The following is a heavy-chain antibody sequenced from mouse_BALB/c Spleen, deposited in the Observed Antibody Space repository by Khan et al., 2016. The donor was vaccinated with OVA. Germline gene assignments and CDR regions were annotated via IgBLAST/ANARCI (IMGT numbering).Heavy chain of an antibody. CDR2: ISYSGST. Sequence: EVQLVESGPGLVKPSQSLSLTCTVTGYSITSDYAWNWIRQFPGNKLEWMGYISYSGSTNSNPSLKSRISITRDTSKNQFFLQLNSVTTGDTATYYCARRAYYANWYFDVWGAGTTVTVSS. J-gene: IGHJ1*01. CDR1: GYSITSDYA. D-gene: IGHD1-1*02. V-gene: IGHV3-2*02. CDR3: ARRAYYANWYFDV.